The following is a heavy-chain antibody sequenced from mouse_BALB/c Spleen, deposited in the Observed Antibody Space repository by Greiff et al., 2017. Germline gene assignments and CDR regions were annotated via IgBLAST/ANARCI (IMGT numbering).Heavy chain of an antibody. D-gene: IGHD2-4*01. J-gene: IGHJ3*01. CDR3: ARYTMITTGFAY. CDR1: GDSITSGY. CDR2: IIYSGST. V-gene: IGHV3-8*02. Sequence: EVQLQESGPSLVKPSQTLSLTCSVTGDSITSGYWNWIRKLPGDNLEYLGDIIYSGSTYNNHSHKSRISITRDTSKNQYYLQLNSVTTADTATYYCARYTMITTGFAYWGQGTLVTVSA.